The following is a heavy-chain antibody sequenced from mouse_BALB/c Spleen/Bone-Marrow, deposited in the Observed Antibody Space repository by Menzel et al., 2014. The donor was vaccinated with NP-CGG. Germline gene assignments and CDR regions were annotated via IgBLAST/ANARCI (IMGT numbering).Heavy chain of an antibody. J-gene: IGHJ4*01. D-gene: IGHD2-1*01. CDR3: ARKGYGNYHYYAMDY. Sequence: QVQLQQSGAELAKPGASVKMSCKASGYTFTSYWMYWIKQRPGQGLEWIGYISPSTGYTEYNQKFKDKATLTADKSSNTAYMQLSSLTSEDSAVYYCARKGYGNYHYYAMDYWGQGTSVTVSS. CDR2: ISPSTGYT. CDR1: GYTFTSYW. V-gene: IGHV1-7*01.